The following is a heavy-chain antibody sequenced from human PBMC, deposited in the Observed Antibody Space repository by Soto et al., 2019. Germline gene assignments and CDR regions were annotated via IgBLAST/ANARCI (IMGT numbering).Heavy chain of an antibody. CDR2: INPNRGGT. CDR1: GYTFTGYY. D-gene: IGHD5-12*01. V-gene: IGHV1-2*04. CDR3: ARVGFSGYDYWFNYYYYYYMDV. Sequence: ASVKVSCKASGYTFTGYYMHWVRQAPGQGLEWMGWINPNRGGTNYAQKFQGWVTMTRNTSISTAYMELSSLRSEDTAVYYCARVGFSGYDYWFNYYYYYYMDVWGKGTTVTVSS. J-gene: IGHJ6*03.